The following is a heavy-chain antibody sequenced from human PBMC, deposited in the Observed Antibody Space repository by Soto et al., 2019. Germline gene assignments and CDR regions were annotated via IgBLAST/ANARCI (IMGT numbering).Heavy chain of an antibody. J-gene: IGHJ4*02. CDR3: VKPPGDYSGSYYVGQSFDY. CDR1: GFTFSSYA. D-gene: IGHD1-26*01. Sequence: GGSLRLSCAASGFTFSSYAMSWVRQAPGKGLEWVSAISGSGGSTYYADSVKGRFTISRDNSKNTLYLQMNSLRAEDTAVYYCVKPPGDYSGSYYVGQSFDYWGQGTLVTVSS. CDR2: ISGSGGST. V-gene: IGHV3-23*01.